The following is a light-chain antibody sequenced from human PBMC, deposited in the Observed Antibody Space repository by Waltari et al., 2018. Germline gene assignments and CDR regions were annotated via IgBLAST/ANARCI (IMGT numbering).Light chain of an antibody. CDR3: QQYGSSPPYT. V-gene: IGKV3-20*01. Sequence: EIVLTQSPGTLSLSPGERATLSCRASPSVSSSYLACYQQKPGPSPRPLIYGASSRATGIPDRFSGSGSGTDFTLTISRLEPEDFAVYYCQQYGSSPPYTFGQGTKLEIK. J-gene: IGKJ2*01. CDR1: PSVSSSY. CDR2: GAS.